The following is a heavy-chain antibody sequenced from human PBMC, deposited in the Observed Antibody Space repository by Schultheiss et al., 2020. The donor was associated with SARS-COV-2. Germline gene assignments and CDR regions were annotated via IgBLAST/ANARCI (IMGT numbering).Heavy chain of an antibody. V-gene: IGHV3-9*01. D-gene: IGHD6-6*01. CDR1: GFTFSSYW. CDR2: ISWNSGSI. J-gene: IGHJ4*02. CDR3: ARDSRSPSIAARVRLGSNDY. Sequence: SLKISCAASGFTFSSYWMHLVRQPPGKGLEWVSGISWNSGSIGYADSVKGRFTISRDNAKNSLYLQMNSLRAEDTAVYYCARDSRSPSIAARVRLGSNDYWGQGTLVTVSS.